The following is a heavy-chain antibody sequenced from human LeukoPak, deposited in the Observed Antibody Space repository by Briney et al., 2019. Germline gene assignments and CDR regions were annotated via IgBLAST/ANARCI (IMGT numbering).Heavy chain of an antibody. D-gene: IGHD2-2*01. CDR2: INHSGST. J-gene: IGHJ3*02. CDR3: ARKDCSSTSCYSPFDI. Sequence: SETLSLTCAVYGGSFSGYYWSWIRQPPGKGLEWIGEINHSGSTNYSPSLKSRVTISVDTSKNQFSLKLSSVTAADTAVYCCARKDCSSTSCYSPFDIWGQGTMVTVSS. V-gene: IGHV4-34*01. CDR1: GGSFSGYY.